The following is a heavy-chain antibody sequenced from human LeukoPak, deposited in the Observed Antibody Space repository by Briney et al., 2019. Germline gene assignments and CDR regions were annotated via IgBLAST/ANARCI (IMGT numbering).Heavy chain of an antibody. V-gene: IGHV1-69*05. J-gene: IGHJ3*02. CDR3: AREAMVVTGGHAFDI. CDR2: IIPIFGTA. Sequence: SVKVSCKASGGTFSSYAISWVRQAPGQGLEWMGRIIPIFGTANYAQKFQGRVTITTDESTSTAYMELSSLRSEDTAVYYCAREAMVVTGGHAFDIWGQGTMVTVST. D-gene: IGHD4-23*01. CDR1: GGTFSSYA.